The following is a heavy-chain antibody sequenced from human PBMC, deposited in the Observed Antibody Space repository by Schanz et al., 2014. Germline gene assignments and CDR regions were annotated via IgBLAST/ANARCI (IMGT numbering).Heavy chain of an antibody. CDR1: GFSFTTYA. J-gene: IGHJ4*02. CDR3: AKVRYSSGWRGDYFDE. Sequence: EVQLLESGGGLVQPGGSLRLSCASSGFSFTTYAMSWVRQAPGKGLEWVSSISSGGGSTYYADSVKGRFTISRDNSKNTLYRQMNSLRAEDTAVYYCAKVRYSSGWRGDYFDEWGQGTLVTVAS. CDR2: ISSGGGST. V-gene: IGHV3-23*01. D-gene: IGHD6-25*01.